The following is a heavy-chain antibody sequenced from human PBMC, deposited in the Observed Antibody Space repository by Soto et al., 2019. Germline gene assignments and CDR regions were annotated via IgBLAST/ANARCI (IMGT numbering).Heavy chain of an antibody. Sequence: PSETLSLTCAVYGVSVNSGNYYWHWIRQPPGKGLEWIGHIYYSGSTNYNPSLKSRVTISLDMSKNQFSLKLSSLTAADTAVYHCFSSRGYWGQGTLVTVSS. D-gene: IGHD3-10*01. J-gene: IGHJ4*02. CDR1: GVSVNSGNYY. V-gene: IGHV4-61*01. CDR3: FSSRGY. CDR2: IYYSGST.